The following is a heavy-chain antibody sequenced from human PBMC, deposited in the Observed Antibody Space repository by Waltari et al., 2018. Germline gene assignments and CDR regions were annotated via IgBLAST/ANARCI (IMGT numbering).Heavy chain of an antibody. Sequence: QVQLVQSGAEVKKPGSSVKVSCKASGGTCSSYAISLVRQAPGQGLEWMGGIIPILGIANYAQKFQGRVTITADESTSTAYMELSSLRSEDTAVYYCARERARDSSGYGLYYFDYWGQGTLVTVSS. J-gene: IGHJ4*02. V-gene: IGHV1-69*04. CDR1: GGTCSSYA. CDR2: IIPILGIA. CDR3: ARERARDSSGYGLYYFDY. D-gene: IGHD3-22*01.